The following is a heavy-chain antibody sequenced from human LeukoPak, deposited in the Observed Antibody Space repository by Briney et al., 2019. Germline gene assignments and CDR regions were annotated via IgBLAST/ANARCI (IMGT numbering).Heavy chain of an antibody. J-gene: IGHJ4*02. CDR1: GFTFNKYW. Sequence: GGSLRLFCAASGFTFNKYWLTWVRQATGEGLEGGANINQGDSQIYYLESVEGRFTITRDNAKNSLPLQMNSLRVEDTAVYYCARGYYYSGTYYLSFFDYWGQGTLVTVSS. CDR3: ARGYYYSGTYYLSFFDY. D-gene: IGHD3-10*01. CDR2: INQGDSQI. V-gene: IGHV3-7*01.